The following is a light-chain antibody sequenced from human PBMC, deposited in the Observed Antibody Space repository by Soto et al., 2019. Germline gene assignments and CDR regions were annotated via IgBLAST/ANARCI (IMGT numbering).Light chain of an antibody. Sequence: EIVLTQSPATLSLSPGERATLSCRASQSVSSYLAWYQQKPGQAPRLLIYDASNRATGIPARFSGSGSGIAFTITIRGLEHEDFEVYYRQQRRTRWTFGQGTKVEIK. CDR1: QSVSSY. V-gene: IGKV3-11*01. J-gene: IGKJ1*01. CDR2: DAS. CDR3: QQRRTRWT.